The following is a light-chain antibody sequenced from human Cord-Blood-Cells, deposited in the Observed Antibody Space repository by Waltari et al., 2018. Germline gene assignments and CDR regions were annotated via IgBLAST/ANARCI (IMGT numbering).Light chain of an antibody. V-gene: IGKV1-5*01. Sequence: DIQMTQPPSTLSASVGDRVTTTCRASQSISSWLAWYQQKPGKAPKLLIYDASSLESGVPSRFSGSGSGTEFTLTISSLQPDDFATYYCQQYNSYLYTFGQGTKLEIK. CDR3: QQYNSYLYT. CDR2: DAS. J-gene: IGKJ2*01. CDR1: QSISSW.